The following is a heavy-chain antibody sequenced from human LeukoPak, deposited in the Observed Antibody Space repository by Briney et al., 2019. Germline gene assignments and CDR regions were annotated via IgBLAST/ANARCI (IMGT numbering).Heavy chain of an antibody. D-gene: IGHD1-26*01. V-gene: IGHV3-72*01. J-gene: IGHJ6*02. CDR2: TRKKGKSYST. CDR3: ARADSVGATLYYYYGMDV. CDR1: GFTFSDHY. Sequence: GGSLRLSCATSGFTFSDHYMDWFRQAPGKGLEWVGRTRKKGKSYSTEYAASVKGRFTMSRDDSKDSVYLQMNSLRAEDTAVYYCARADSVGATLYYYYGMDVWGQGTTVTVSS.